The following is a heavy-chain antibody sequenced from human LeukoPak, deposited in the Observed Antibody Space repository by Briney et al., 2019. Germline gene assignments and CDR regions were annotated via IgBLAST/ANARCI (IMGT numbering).Heavy chain of an antibody. J-gene: IGHJ5*02. CDR2: INHSGST. CDR1: GGSFSGYY. CDR3: AREPTFFGVVIGGWFHP. Sequence: SETLSLTCAVYGGSFSGYYWSWIRQPPGKGLEWIGEINHSGSTNYNPSLKSRVTISVDTSKNQFSLKMRSVTAADTAVYYCAREPTFFGVVIGGWFHPWGQGTLVTVSS. V-gene: IGHV4-34*01. D-gene: IGHD3-3*01.